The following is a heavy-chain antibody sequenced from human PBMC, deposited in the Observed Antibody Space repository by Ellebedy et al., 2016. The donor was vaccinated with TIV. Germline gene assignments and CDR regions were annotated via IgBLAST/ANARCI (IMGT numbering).Heavy chain of an antibody. V-gene: IGHV3-23*01. CDR1: GFTFSSYA. CDR2: ISGNGGRT. CDR3: AKGSQWLGRTCFDY. J-gene: IGHJ4*02. D-gene: IGHD6-19*01. Sequence: GESLKISCAASGFTFSSYAMSWVRQAPGKGLEWVSSISGNGGRTDYADSVKGRFTISRDNSNNSLYLQMNSLRAEDTAVYYCAKGSQWLGRTCFDYWGQGTLVTVCS.